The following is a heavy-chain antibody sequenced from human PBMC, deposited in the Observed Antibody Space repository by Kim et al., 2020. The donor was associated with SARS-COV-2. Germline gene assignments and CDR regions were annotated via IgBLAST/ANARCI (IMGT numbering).Heavy chain of an antibody. J-gene: IGHJ4*02. CDR2: ISWNSGSI. CDR3: AKGYGSGSYYLFDY. V-gene: IGHV3-9*01. Sequence: GGSLRLSCAASGFTFDDYAMHWVRQAPGKGLEWVSGISWNSGSIGYAVSVKGRFTISRDNSKNSLYLQMNSLRAEDTAWYYCAKGYGSGSYYLFDYWGQGTPVTVPS. D-gene: IGHD3-10*01. CDR1: GFTFDDYA.